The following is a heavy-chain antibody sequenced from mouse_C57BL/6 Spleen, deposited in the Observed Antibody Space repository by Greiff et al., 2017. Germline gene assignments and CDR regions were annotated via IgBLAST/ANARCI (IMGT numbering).Heavy chain of an antibody. CDR2: INPSTGGT. CDR1: GYSFTGYY. Sequence: EVKLQESGPELVKPGASVKISCKASGYSFTGYYMNWVKQSPEKSLEWIGEINPSTGGTTYNQKFKAKATLTVDKSSSTAYMQLKSLTSEDSAVYYCAAIITTVVAPDYWGQGTTLTVSS. CDR3: AAIITTVVAPDY. V-gene: IGHV1-42*01. D-gene: IGHD1-1*01. J-gene: IGHJ2*01.